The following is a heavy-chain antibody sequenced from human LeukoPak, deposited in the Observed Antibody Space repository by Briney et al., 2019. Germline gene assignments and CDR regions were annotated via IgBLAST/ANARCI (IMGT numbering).Heavy chain of an antibody. Sequence: ASETLSLTCAVYGGSFSGYYWSWIRQPPGKGLEWIGEINHSGSTNYNPSLKSRVTISVDTSKNQFSLKLSSVTAADTAVYYCARRPLTMVRAKTPRGYFDYWDQGTLVTVSS. J-gene: IGHJ4*02. CDR1: GGSFSGYY. D-gene: IGHD3-10*01. V-gene: IGHV4-34*01. CDR2: INHSGST. CDR3: ARRPLTMVRAKTPRGYFDY.